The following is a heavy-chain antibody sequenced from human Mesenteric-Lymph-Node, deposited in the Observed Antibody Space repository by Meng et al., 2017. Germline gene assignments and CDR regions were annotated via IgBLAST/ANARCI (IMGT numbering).Heavy chain of an antibody. CDR2: IYYSGST. Sequence: APGPVAPSTTLSLTCIVSGGSISSGGFYWSWIRQHPGKGLEWIGYIYYSGSTYYNPSLRRRVAISIDTSKNQFSLKLTSVTAADTAVYFCARTNYGDYNWFDPWGQGTLVTVSS. J-gene: IGHJ5*02. V-gene: IGHV4-31*03. D-gene: IGHD4-17*01. CDR3: ARTNYGDYNWFDP. CDR1: GGSISSGGFY.